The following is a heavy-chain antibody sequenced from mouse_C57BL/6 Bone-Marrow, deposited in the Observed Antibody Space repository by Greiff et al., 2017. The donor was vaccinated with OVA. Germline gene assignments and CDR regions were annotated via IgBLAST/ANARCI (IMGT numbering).Heavy chain of an antibody. CDR2: IDPSDSYT. CDR1: ADNGTSYW. V-gene: IGHV1-50*01. Sequence: QVQLQQPGAELVKPGASVKLSCKASADNGTSYWMQWVKQRPGQGLEWIGEIDPSDSYTNYNQKFKGKATLTVDTSSSTAYMQLSSLTSEDSAVYYCADLRGYFDVWGTGTTVTVSS. J-gene: IGHJ1*03. CDR3: ADLRGYFDV. D-gene: IGHD5-1*01.